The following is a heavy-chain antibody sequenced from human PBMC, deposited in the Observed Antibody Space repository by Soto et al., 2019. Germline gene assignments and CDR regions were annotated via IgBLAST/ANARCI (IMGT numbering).Heavy chain of an antibody. CDR2: ISGSGNDI. D-gene: IGHD3-10*01. CDR1: VFTFSSYG. Sequence: LXLSCADYVFTFSSYGMIWFRQAPGKGLEWVSYISGSGNDIYHADSVKGRFTISRDNCRDSLYLQMDSLRAEDAAVYYCARNGGGLGVWGQGTAVTVSS. J-gene: IGHJ6*02. CDR3: ARNGGGLGV. V-gene: IGHV3-48*03.